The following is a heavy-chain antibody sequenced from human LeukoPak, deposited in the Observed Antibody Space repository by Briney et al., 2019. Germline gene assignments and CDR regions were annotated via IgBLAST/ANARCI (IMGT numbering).Heavy chain of an antibody. CDR3: ARDPAFRSSSDYMDV. D-gene: IGHD6-13*01. CDR2: IYTSGST. J-gene: IGHJ6*03. Sequence: PSETLSLTCAVYGGSFSGYYWSWIRQPAGKGLEWIGRIYTSGSTNYNPSLKSRVTMSVDTSKNQFSLKLSSATAADTAVYYCARDPAFRSSSDYMDVWGKGTTVTVSS. V-gene: IGHV4-4*07. CDR1: GGSFSGYY.